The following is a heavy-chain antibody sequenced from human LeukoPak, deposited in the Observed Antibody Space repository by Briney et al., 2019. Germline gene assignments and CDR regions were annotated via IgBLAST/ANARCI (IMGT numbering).Heavy chain of an antibody. V-gene: IGHV1-69*13. CDR1: GGTFSSYA. CDR2: IIPIFGTA. D-gene: IGHD3-10*01. CDR3: ARSITMVRGVTPRVDAFDI. Sequence: GASVTVSCKASGGTFSSYAISGVRHAPGQGLKWMGGIIPIFGTANYAQKFQGRVTITADESTSTAYMGLSSLRSEDTAVYYCARSITMVRGVTPRVDAFDIWGQGTMVTVSS. J-gene: IGHJ3*02.